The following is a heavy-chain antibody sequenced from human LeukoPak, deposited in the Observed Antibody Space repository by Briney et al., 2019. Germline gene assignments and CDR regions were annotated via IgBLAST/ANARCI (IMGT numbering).Heavy chain of an antibody. CDR1: GGSISSGSYY. V-gene: IGHV4-61*02. D-gene: IGHD1-14*01. Sequence: PSETLSLTCTVSGGSISSGSYYWSWIRQPAGKGLEWIGRIYTSGSTNYNPSLKSRVTISVDTSKSQFSLKLSSVTAADTAVYYCARQRGNHYNWFDPWGQGTLVTVSS. CDR3: ARQRGNHYNWFDP. CDR2: IYTSGST. J-gene: IGHJ5*02.